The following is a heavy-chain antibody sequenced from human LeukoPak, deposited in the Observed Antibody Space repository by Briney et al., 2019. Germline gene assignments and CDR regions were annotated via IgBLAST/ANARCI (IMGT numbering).Heavy chain of an antibody. J-gene: IGHJ3*02. CDR2: IDQSGGRN. Sequence: GGSLRLSCAASGFTFSRFWMNWVRQAPGRGLEWVANIDQSGGRNNYVDSVKGRFTISRDNAKDSLFLEMSSLRADDTAVYFCARDVEGGTFDIWGQGTTVTVSS. CDR1: GFTFSRFW. V-gene: IGHV3-7*05. CDR3: ARDVEGGTFDI. D-gene: IGHD3-16*01.